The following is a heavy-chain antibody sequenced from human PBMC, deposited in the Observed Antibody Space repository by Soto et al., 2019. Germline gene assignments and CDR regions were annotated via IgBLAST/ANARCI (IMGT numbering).Heavy chain of an antibody. V-gene: IGHV3-21*01. CDR3: ARVSHSSGETLPFDY. D-gene: IGHD6-19*01. J-gene: IGHJ4*02. Sequence: PGGSLRLSCAASGFTVSSNYMSWVRQAPGKGLEWVSSISSSSSYIYYADSVKGRFTISRDNAKNSLYLQMNSLRAEDTAVYYCARVSHSSGETLPFDYWGQGTLVTVSS. CDR1: GFTVSSNY. CDR2: ISSSSSYI.